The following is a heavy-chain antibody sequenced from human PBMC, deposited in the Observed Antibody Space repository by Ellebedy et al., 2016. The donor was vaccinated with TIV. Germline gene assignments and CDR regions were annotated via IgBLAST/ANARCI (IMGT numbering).Heavy chain of an antibody. CDR3: ARAPTGHDWVAPAASYGMDV. CDR1: EYTFTGYY. J-gene: IGHJ6*02. CDR2: MNPNSGGT. V-gene: IGHV1-2*02. D-gene: IGHD2-2*01. Sequence: ASVKVSCKAPEYTFTGYYMHWVRQAPGQGLEWMGWMNPNSGGTKYAQKFQGRVTMTRDTSLNTAYMELSRLRSDDTAVYFCARAPTGHDWVAPAASYGMDVWGQGTTVTVSS.